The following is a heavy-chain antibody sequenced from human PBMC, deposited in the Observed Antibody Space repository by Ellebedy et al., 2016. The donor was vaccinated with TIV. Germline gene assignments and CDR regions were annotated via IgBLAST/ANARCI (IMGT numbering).Heavy chain of an antibody. CDR2: IIPIFGTA. J-gene: IGHJ5*02. Sequence: AASVKVSCKASGGTFSSYAISWVRQAPGQGLEWMGGIIPIFGTANYAQKFQGRVTITADESTSTAYMELSSLRSEDTAVYYCARADYDISTPRDLNWFDPWGQGTLVTVSS. CDR1: GGTFSSYA. CDR3: ARADYDISTPRDLNWFDP. V-gene: IGHV1-69*13. D-gene: IGHD3-9*01.